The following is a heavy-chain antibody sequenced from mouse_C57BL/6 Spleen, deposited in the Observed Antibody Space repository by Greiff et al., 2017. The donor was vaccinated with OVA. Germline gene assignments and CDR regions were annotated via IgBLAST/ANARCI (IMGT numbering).Heavy chain of an antibody. D-gene: IGHD1-1*01. V-gene: IGHV5-9-1*02. Sequence: EVQLVESGEGLVKPGGSLKLSCAASGFTFSSYAMSWVRQTPEKRLEWVAYISSGGDYIYYADTVKGRFTISRDNARNTLYLQMSSLKSEDTAMYYCTRDLDGSSYYYAMDYWGQGTSVTVSS. CDR3: TRDLDGSSYYYAMDY. CDR1: GFTFSSYA. CDR2: ISSGGDYI. J-gene: IGHJ4*01.